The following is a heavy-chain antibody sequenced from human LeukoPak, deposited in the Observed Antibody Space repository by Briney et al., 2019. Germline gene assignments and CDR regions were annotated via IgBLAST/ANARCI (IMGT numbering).Heavy chain of an antibody. Sequence: ASVKVSCKASGYTFTSYAMHWVRQAPGQRLEWMGWINAGSGYTKYSQNFQGRVTITRDTSASTAYMELSSLRSEDTAVYYCARDIGKTFDYWGQGTLVTVSS. V-gene: IGHV1-3*01. CDR2: INAGSGYT. CDR3: ARDIGKTFDY. D-gene: IGHD4-23*01. J-gene: IGHJ4*02. CDR1: GYTFTSYA.